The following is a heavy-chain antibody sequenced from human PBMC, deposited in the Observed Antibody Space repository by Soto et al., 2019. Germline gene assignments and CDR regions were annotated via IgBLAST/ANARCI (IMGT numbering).Heavy chain of an antibody. V-gene: IGHV1-3*01. J-gene: IGHJ4*02. CDR2: INADNGNT. Sequence: QVQLVQSGTEVRKPGASVRVSCKASGYTFTAFAMHWVRQAPGQRPEWMGWINADNGNTRYSQKFQGRVTFTSDTSANTAYLELSSLESDDTAVYYCARDGSGYYGSGSYTDWGQGTLVTVSS. D-gene: IGHD3-10*01. CDR1: GYTFTAFA. CDR3: ARDGSGYYGSGSYTD.